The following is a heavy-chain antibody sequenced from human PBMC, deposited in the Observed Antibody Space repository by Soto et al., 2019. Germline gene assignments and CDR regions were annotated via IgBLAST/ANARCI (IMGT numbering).Heavy chain of an antibody. CDR2: ISESGDTT. J-gene: IGHJ4*02. D-gene: IGHD3-10*01. CDR1: GFTFSSYA. CDR3: AKTIQEKHYGSGSFNY. Sequence: GGSLRLSCAASGFTFSSYAMSWVRQAPGKGLECVSGISESGDTTFYADSVKGRFTISRDNSKSTLYLQMISLRADDTAVYYCAKTIQEKHYGSGSFNYWGQGTLVTVSS. V-gene: IGHV3-23*01.